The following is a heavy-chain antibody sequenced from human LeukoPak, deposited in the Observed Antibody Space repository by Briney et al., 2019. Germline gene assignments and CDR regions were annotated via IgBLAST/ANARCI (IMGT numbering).Heavy chain of an antibody. CDR2: NSSSNCTI. V-gene: IGHV3-48*04. D-gene: IGHD1-7*01. J-gene: IGHJ6*02. CDR3: ARGPPLSRITGTTSYCGMDV. CDR1: GFTFSSYS. Sequence: GVPLRLFCAPSGFTFSSYSMLWARRAPGKGAVGVSYNSSSNCTILYADSVKGSFPISRDNAKNSLYLQMNRVSAGDAGVYYCARGPPLSRITGTTSYCGMDVWGQGTTVTVSS.